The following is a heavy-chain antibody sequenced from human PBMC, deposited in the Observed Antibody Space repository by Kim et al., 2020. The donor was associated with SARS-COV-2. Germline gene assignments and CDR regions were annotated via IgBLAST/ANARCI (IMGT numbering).Heavy chain of an antibody. CDR1: GFTFSNYG. CDR3: AKASQFMAVFDY. CDR2: ISYDGSHK. V-gene: IGHV3-30*18. J-gene: IGHJ4*02. Sequence: GGSLRLSCAASGFTFSNYGMHWVRQAPGKGLEWVSVISYDGSHKYYADSVKGRFTVSRDNSKNTLYLQMNSLRAEDTAVYYCAKASQFMAVFDYWGQGTLVTVSS. D-gene: IGHD3-10*01.